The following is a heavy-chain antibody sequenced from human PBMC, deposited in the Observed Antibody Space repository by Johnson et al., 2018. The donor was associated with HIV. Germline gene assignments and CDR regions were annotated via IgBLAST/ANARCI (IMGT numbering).Heavy chain of an antibody. CDR2: INWNGDST. J-gene: IGHJ3*02. CDR3: ARGVGATTVAAFDI. CDR1: GFSFSSYG. V-gene: IGHV3-20*04. Sequence: VQVVESGGGVVQPGRSLRLSCAASGFSFSSYGMAWVRQAPGKGLEWVSGINWNGDSTGYADSVKGRFTISRDNAKNSLYLQMNSLRADDTALYYCARGVGATTVAAFDIWGQGTMVTVSS. D-gene: IGHD1-26*01.